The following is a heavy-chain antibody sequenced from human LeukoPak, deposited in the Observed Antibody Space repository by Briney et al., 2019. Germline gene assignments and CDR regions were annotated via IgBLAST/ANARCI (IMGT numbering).Heavy chain of an antibody. Sequence: PGGSLRLSCAASGFPFSTYEMNWVRQAPGKGLEWVSYISSGGGTIYYADSVKGRFTISRDNAKNSLYLQMNSLRAEDTAVYYCATMDLGVVIDYWGQGTLVTVSS. V-gene: IGHV3-48*03. CDR2: ISSGGGTI. CDR1: GFPFSTYE. CDR3: ATMDLGVVIDY. J-gene: IGHJ4*02. D-gene: IGHD3-10*01.